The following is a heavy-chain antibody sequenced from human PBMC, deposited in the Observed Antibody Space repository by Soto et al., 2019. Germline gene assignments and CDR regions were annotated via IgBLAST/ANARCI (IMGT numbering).Heavy chain of an antibody. D-gene: IGHD3-3*01. CDR3: ARDPRPDDFWSGYYDYYGMDV. CDR1: GFTFSSYS. CDR2: ISSSSSTI. J-gene: IGHJ6*02. V-gene: IGHV3-48*02. Sequence: EVQLVESGGGLVQPGGSLRLSCAASGFTFSSYSMNWVRQAPGKGLEWVSYISSSSSTIYYADSVKGRFTISRDNAKNSLYLQMNSLRDEDTAVYYCARDPRPDDFWSGYYDYYGMDVWGQGTTVTVSS.